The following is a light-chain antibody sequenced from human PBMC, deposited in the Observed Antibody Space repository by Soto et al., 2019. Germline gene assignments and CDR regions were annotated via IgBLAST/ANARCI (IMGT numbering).Light chain of an antibody. CDR2: RSN. V-gene: IGLV1-47*01. CDR3: ATWDDSLRGPG. CDR1: NSNIGNNH. J-gene: IGLJ3*02. Sequence: QLVLTQPPSASGTPGQSVTISCSGSNSNIGNNHVYWYQHLPGTAPKLLIYRSNQRPSGVPDRFSGSKSGTSASLAISGLRSEDEADYYCATWDDSLRGPGFGGGTKLTVL.